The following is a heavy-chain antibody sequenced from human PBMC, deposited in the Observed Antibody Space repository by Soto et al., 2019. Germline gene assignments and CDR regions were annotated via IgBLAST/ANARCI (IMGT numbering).Heavy chain of an antibody. CDR1: GFTFSSHW. CDR2: INQDGSDQ. J-gene: IGHJ5*02. D-gene: IGHD2-8*01. Sequence: EVQVVESGGGLVQPGGFLRLSCAASGFTFSSHWMTWVRQVPGKGLEWVANINQDGSDQYYVDSVKGRFTISRDNAKNSLCLHMNSLRVEDTAVYYCATSMRHTLNPWGLGTLVTVSS. CDR3: ATSMRHTLNP. V-gene: IGHV3-7*01.